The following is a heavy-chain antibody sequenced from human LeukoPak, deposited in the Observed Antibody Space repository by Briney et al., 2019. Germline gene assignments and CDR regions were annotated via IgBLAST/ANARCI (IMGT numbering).Heavy chain of an antibody. CDR1: GFTFSSYA. CDR2: ISYDGSNK. V-gene: IGHV3-30-3*01. D-gene: IGHD4-23*01. CDR3: ARDLNYGGNFPFDY. J-gene: IGHJ4*02. Sequence: GGPLRLSCAASGFTFSSYAMHWVRQAPGKGLEWVAVISYDGSNKYYADSVKGRFTISRDNSKNTLYLQMNSLRAEDTAVYYCARDLNYGGNFPFDYWGQGTLVTVSS.